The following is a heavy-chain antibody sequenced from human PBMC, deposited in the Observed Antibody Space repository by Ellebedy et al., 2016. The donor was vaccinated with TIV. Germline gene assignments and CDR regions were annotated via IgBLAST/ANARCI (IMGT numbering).Heavy chain of an antibody. CDR1: GFTFSSYA. D-gene: IGHD4-17*01. CDR2: ISYSGGNT. V-gene: IGHV3-23*01. CDR3: AKDLYGDYLMDV. Sequence: GESLKISCVASGFTFSSYAMSWVRQAPGKGLEWVSTISYSGGNTDCAGSVKGRFTISRDNSKNTLFLQMNSLRAEDTAVYYCAKDLYGDYLMDVWGKGTTVTVSS. J-gene: IGHJ6*03.